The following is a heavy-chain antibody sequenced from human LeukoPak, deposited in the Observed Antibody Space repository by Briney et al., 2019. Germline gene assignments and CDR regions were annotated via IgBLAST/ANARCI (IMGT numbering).Heavy chain of an antibody. J-gene: IGHJ4*02. CDR1: GASISNYY. Sequence: SETLSLTCTVSGASISNYYWNWIWQPPGKGLEWIGSILHSGSTNYNPSLKSRVSISVDTSKNQFSLKLRSVTAADTAVYYCAGDTVGFDSWGQGTLVTVSS. D-gene: IGHD4-23*01. CDR2: ILHSGST. V-gene: IGHV4-59*01. CDR3: AGDTVGFDS.